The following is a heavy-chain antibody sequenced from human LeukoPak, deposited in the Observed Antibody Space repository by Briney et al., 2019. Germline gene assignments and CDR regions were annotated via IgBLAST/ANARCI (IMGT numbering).Heavy chain of an antibody. CDR1: GFTFTTYW. J-gene: IGHJ3*02. CDR3: LRDGMVIPYAFDI. Sequence: PGGSLRLSXAASGFTFTTYWMTWVCQAPGKGLEWVANIKQDGSQKYYVDSVKGRFTISRDNAKNSLYLQMNSLKAEDTAVYYCLRDGMVIPYAFDIWGQGTMVTVSS. V-gene: IGHV3-7*01. D-gene: IGHD2-21*01. CDR2: IKQDGSQK.